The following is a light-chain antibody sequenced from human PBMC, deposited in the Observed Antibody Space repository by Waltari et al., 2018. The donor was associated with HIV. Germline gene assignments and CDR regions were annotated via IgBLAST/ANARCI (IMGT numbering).Light chain of an antibody. Sequence: EIVLTQSPRPLSLSPGERATPSCRASQTVTSNYLAWYQMKPGQAPRLLIYGASIRATGVPDKFSGSGSGTGFTLTIARLQPEDFAVYYCHQYGTSPQTFGQGSKVEIK. CDR2: GAS. V-gene: IGKV3-20*01. CDR1: QTVTSNY. J-gene: IGKJ2*01. CDR3: HQYGTSPQT.